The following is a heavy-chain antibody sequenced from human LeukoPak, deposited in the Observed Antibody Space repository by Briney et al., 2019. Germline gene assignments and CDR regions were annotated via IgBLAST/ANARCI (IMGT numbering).Heavy chain of an antibody. CDR1: GGSISSSSYY. D-gene: IGHD6-19*01. J-gene: IGHJ4*02. CDR2: IYYSGST. CDR3: ARVGFGQWLVHDRPVDY. V-gene: IGHV4-39*07. Sequence: KPSETLSLTCTVSGGSISSSSYYWGWIRQPPGKGLEWIGSIYYSGSTYYNPSLKSRVTISVDPSKNQFSLKLSSVTAADPAVYYCARVGFGQWLVHDRPVDYWGQGTLVTVSS.